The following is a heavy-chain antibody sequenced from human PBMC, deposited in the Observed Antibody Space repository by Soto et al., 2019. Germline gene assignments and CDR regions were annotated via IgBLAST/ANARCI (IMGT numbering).Heavy chain of an antibody. CDR3: ARGVLFRGVPGGMDV. J-gene: IGHJ6*02. D-gene: IGHD3-10*01. CDR1: GYTFTRYF. V-gene: IGHV1-46*01. CDR2: INPSGGST. Sequence: ASVKVSCKAAGYTFTRYFMHWVRQAPGQGLEWMGMINPSGGSTTYAQKFQGRVTMTRDTSTNTVYMDLSSLRSEDTAVYYCARGVLFRGVPGGMDVRGQGTTVTVSS.